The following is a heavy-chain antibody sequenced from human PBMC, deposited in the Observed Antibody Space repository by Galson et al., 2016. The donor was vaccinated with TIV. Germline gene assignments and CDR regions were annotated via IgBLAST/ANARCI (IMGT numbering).Heavy chain of an antibody. CDR2: IYESGTT. CDR3: MREGSTVTMHHYFGMNV. D-gene: IGHD4-17*01. J-gene: IGHJ6*02. Sequence: ETLSLTCTVSGYSIKSGYFWGWIRQPPGKGLQCLGSIYESGTTYSHPSLKSRLTMSVDTSKNQFSLKLSSVTAADTAVYYCMREGSTVTMHHYFGMNVWGQGTSVTVSS. CDR1: GYSIKSGYF. V-gene: IGHV4-38-2*02.